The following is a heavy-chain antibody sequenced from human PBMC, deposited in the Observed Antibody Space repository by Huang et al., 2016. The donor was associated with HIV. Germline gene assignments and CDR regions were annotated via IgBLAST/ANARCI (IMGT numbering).Heavy chain of an antibody. J-gene: IGHJ4*02. D-gene: IGHD3-16*02. Sequence: QVQLVQSGSELKKPGASVKVSCKASGYTFSNYAINWVRQAPGQGLEWMGWLDSNTVNPTYAQGFTGRFVFSLDTSVSTAYLQISSLKAEDTAVYYCARPHDYVWGSYRSAFDCWGQGTLVTVSS. CDR2: LDSNTVNP. CDR3: ARPHDYVWGSYRSAFDC. V-gene: IGHV7-4-1*02. CDR1: GYTFSNYA.